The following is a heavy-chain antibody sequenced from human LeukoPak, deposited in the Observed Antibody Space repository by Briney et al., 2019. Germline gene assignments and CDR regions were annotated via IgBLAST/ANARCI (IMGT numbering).Heavy chain of an antibody. CDR1: GYTLTNYV. D-gene: IGHD3-9*01. Sequence: ASVKVPCKASGYTLTNYVINWVRQAPGQGLEWMGWISANNGNTNYVQKFQGRVTMTTDTSTSTAYMEVRSLRSDDTAVYYCARSPDILTGHDPLDYWGQGTLVTVSS. CDR3: ARSPDILTGHDPLDY. V-gene: IGHV1-18*01. CDR2: ISANNGNT. J-gene: IGHJ4*02.